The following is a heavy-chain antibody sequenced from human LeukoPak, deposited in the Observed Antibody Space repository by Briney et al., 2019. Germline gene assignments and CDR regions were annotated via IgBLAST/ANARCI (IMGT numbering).Heavy chain of an antibody. CDR3: ARDSPFWQRQYYFDF. D-gene: IGHD6-25*01. J-gene: IGHJ4*02. V-gene: IGHV4-4*07. Sequence: SETLSLTCTVPGGSISSYYRSWIRQPAGKGLEWIGHIYTRGSTNYNPSLRRRVSMSVDTSKNHYSLRLTPVTAADTAVYFSARDSPFWQRQYYFDFWGPGTPVTVSS. CDR2: IYTRGST. CDR1: GGSISSYY.